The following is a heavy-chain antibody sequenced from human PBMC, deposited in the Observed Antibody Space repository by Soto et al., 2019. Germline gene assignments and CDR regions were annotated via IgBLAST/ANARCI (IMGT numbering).Heavy chain of an antibody. D-gene: IGHD7-27*01. CDR2: IIPIFGTA. CDR1: GGTFSSYA. Sequence: QVQLVQSGAEVKKPGSSVKVSCKASGGTFSSYAISWVRQAPGQGLEWMGGIIPIFGTANYAQKFQGRVTINADESTSTAYMERSSLRSADTDGYVCAGGERANWGKWCPDYWGQGTLVTVSS. J-gene: IGHJ4*02. CDR3: AGGERANWGKWCPDY. V-gene: IGHV1-69*12.